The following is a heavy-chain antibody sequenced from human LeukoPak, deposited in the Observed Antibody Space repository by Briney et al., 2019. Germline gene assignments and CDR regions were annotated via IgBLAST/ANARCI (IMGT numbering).Heavy chain of an antibody. CDR3: ARNSAYSTSSVVNS. CDR1: GGSFGGYY. D-gene: IGHD6-6*01. CDR2: INDSGNT. Sequence: SETLSLTCAVYGGSFGGYYWSWIRQSPGQGLEWIGEINDSGNTNYNPSLKSRVTMSIDTSRKHFSLRLSSVTAADTAMYYCARNSAYSTSSVVNSWGQGTLVTVSS. V-gene: IGHV4-34*01. J-gene: IGHJ4*02.